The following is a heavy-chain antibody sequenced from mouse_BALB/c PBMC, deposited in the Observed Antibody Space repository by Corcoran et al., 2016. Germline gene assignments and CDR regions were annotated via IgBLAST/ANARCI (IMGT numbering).Heavy chain of an antibody. V-gene: IGHV9-3-1*01. J-gene: IGHJ2*01. Sequence: QIQLVQSGPELKKPGETVKISCKASGYTFTNYGMNWVKQAPGKGLKWMGWINTYTGEPTYADDFKGRFAFSLETSASTAYLQINNLKNDDTATYFCALYGSSYGYWGQGTTLTVSS. CDR3: ALYGSSYGY. CDR1: GYTFTNYG. D-gene: IGHD1-1*01. CDR2: INTYTGEP.